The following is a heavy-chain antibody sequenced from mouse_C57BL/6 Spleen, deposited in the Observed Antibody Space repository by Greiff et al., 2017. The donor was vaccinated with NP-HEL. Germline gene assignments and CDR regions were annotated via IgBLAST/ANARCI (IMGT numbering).Heavy chain of an antibody. J-gene: IGHJ4*01. Sequence: QVQLKQPGAELVKPGASVKLSCKASGYTFTSYWMHWVKQRPGQGLEWIGMIHPNSGSTNYNEKFKSKATLTVDKSSSTAYMQLSSLTSEDSAVYYCARAMSGAMDYWGQGTSVTVSS. V-gene: IGHV1-64*01. CDR3: ARAMSGAMDY. CDR1: GYTFTSYW. CDR2: IHPNSGST.